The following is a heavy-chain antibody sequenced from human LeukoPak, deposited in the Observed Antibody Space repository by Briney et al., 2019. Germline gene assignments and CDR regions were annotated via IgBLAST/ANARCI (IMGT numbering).Heavy chain of an antibody. Sequence: ASVKVSCKASGGTFSSYAISWVRQAPGQGLEWMGRIIPIFGTANYAQKFQGRFTITTDESTSTAYMELSSLRAEDTAVDYCARAMDLTGYSPFDYWGQGTLVAVSS. CDR1: GGTFSSYA. CDR2: IIPIFGTA. J-gene: IGHJ4*02. V-gene: IGHV1-69*05. D-gene: IGHD3-9*01. CDR3: ARAMDLTGYSPFDY.